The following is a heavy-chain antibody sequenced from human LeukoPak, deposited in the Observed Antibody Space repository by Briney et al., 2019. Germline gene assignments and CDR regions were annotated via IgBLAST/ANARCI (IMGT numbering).Heavy chain of an antibody. J-gene: IGHJ3*02. Sequence: GGSLRLSCAASGFTFSTYWMHWARQDPGKGLVWVARIYSDGTNTIYADSVKGRFTISRDNTKNTLYLQMNSLRAEDTAVYYCAGGVTIWLGNPFDIWGQGTMVTVS. CDR3: AGGVTIWLGNPFDI. D-gene: IGHD3-3*01. V-gene: IGHV3-74*01. CDR1: GFTFSTYW. CDR2: IYSDGTNT.